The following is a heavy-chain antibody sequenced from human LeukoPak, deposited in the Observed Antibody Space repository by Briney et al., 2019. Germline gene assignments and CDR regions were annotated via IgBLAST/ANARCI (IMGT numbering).Heavy chain of an antibody. CDR1: GFTFSDYA. J-gene: IGHJ4*02. CDR2: IRNKANGGTA. CDR3: TRAYSTGWLGINDY. Sequence: GRSLRLSCTTSGFTFSDYAVTWVRQAPGKGLEWVGFIRNKANGGTADYAASVKGRFTFSRDDSKTIAYLLMNSLKTEDTAVYYCTRAYSTGWLGINDYWGQGALVTVSS. V-gene: IGHV3-49*04. D-gene: IGHD6-19*01.